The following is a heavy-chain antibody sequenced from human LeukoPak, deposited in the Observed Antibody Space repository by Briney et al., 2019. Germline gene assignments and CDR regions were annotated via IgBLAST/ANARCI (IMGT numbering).Heavy chain of an antibody. CDR3: AKVRVVGDYNWFFDL. V-gene: IGHV3-23*01. CDR2: IVDSGAST. Sequence: GGSLRLSCAASGFTFSSYAMSWVRQAPGKGLEWVSAIVDSGASTYYADSVKGRFTISRDNSKNTLHLQMNSLRAEDTAIYHCAKVRVVGDYNWFFDLWGRGTLVTVSS. CDR1: GFTFSSYA. J-gene: IGHJ2*01. D-gene: IGHD4-17*01.